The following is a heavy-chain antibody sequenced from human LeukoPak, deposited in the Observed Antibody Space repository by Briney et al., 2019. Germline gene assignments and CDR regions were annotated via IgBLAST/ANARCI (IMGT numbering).Heavy chain of an antibody. Sequence: SETLSLTCTVSGGSISSYYWSWLRQPPGKGLEWIGYIYYSGSTNYNPSLKSRVTISVDTSKNQFSLKLSSVTAADTAVYYCARYYDQFDYWGQGTLVTVSS. J-gene: IGHJ4*02. CDR2: IYYSGST. D-gene: IGHD3-3*01. V-gene: IGHV4-59*01. CDR3: ARYYDQFDY. CDR1: GGSISSYY.